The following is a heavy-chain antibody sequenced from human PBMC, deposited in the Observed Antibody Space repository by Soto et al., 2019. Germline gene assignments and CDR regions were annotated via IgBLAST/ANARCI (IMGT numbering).Heavy chain of an antibody. CDR1: GFTFSSYS. V-gene: IGHV3-48*01. J-gene: IGHJ6*03. CDR3: ARRITVTERRLYYYYMDV. D-gene: IGHD4-4*01. CDR2: ISSSSSTI. Sequence: GGSLRLSCAASGFTFSSYSMNWVRQAPGKGLEWVSYISSSSSTIYYADSVKGRFNISRDNAKNSLYLQMNSLRAEDTAVYYCARRITVTERRLYYYYMDVWGKGTTVTVSS.